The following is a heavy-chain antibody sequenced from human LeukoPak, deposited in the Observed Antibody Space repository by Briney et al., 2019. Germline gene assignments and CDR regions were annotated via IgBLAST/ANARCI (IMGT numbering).Heavy chain of an antibody. CDR1: GYTFTDYY. D-gene: IGHD6-13*01. Sequence: ASVVVSCKASGYTFTDYYMHWVRQAPGQGLEWMGCINPNGGGTTYAQKFQARVTMARDTSITTVHMELSSLRSDDTAVYYCARGGGIALAGTRFDFWGRGTLVTVSS. CDR3: ARGGGIALAGTRFDF. V-gene: IGHV1-2*02. J-gene: IGHJ4*02. CDR2: INPNGGGT.